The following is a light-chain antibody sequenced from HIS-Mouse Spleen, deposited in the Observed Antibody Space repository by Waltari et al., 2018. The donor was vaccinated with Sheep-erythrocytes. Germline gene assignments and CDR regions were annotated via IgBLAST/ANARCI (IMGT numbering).Light chain of an antibody. V-gene: IGKV1-33*01. J-gene: IGKJ3*01. CDR2: DAS. CDR3: QQYDNLFT. Sequence: DIQMTQSPSSLSASVGDRVTITCQASQEINNYLNWYQQKPGKAPKLLIYDASNLETGVPSRFSGSGSGTDFTFTISSLQPEDIATYYCQQYDNLFTFGPGTKVDIK. CDR1: QEINNY.